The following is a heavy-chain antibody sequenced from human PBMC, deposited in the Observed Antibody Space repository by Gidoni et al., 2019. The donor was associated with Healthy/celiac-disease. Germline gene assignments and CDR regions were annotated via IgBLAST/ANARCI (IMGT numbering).Heavy chain of an antibody. J-gene: IGHJ6*02. CDR2: SYYSGST. CDR3: AREGYSYGYTRYYYYGMDV. CDR1: GGSISTSSYY. V-gene: IGHV4-39*07. Sequence: SGGSISTSSYYCVWIRQPPGKGLEWIGSSYYSGSTYYNPSLKSRVTISVDTSKNQFSLKLSSVTAADTAVYYCAREGYSYGYTRYYYYGMDVWGQGTTVTVSS. D-gene: IGHD5-18*01.